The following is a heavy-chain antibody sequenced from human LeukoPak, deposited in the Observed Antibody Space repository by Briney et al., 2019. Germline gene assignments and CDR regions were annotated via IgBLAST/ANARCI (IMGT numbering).Heavy chain of an antibody. CDR3: ARTYCTNGVCYVTDY. D-gene: IGHD2-8*01. Sequence: PSETLSLTCAVYGGSFSGYCWSWIRQPPGKGLEWIGEINHSGSTNYNPSLKSRVTISVDTSKNQFSLKLSSVTAADTAVYYCARTYCTNGVCYVTDYWGQGTLVTVSS. CDR2: INHSGST. CDR1: GGSFSGYC. V-gene: IGHV4-34*01. J-gene: IGHJ4*02.